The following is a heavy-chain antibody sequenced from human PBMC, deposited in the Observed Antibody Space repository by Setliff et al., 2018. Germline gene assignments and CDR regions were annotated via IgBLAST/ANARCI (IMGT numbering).Heavy chain of an antibody. V-gene: IGHV5-51*01. D-gene: IGHD2-21*02. Sequence: GESLMTSCKGSGYSFTDYWIAWVRQTPGKGREWMGTIYPGNADTRYSPSFQGQVTISRDNSKNTVYLQMSSLRADDTATYYCVKDWPRCGGDCYWGQGTLVTVSS. CDR2: IYPGNADT. J-gene: IGHJ4*02. CDR3: VKDWPRCGGDCY. CDR1: GYSFTDYW.